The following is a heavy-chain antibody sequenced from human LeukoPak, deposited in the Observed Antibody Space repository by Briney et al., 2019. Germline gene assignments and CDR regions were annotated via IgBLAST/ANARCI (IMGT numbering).Heavy chain of an antibody. J-gene: IGHJ4*02. CDR2: ISSSGSTI. CDR1: GFTFSSYE. V-gene: IGHV3-48*03. CDR3: ARGGRGYCSGGSCYFDY. D-gene: IGHD2-15*01. Sequence: GGSLRLSCAASGFTFSSYEMNWVRQAPGKGLEWVSYISSSGSTIYYADSVKSRFTISRDNAKNSLYLQMNSLRAEDTAVYYCARGGRGYCSGGSCYFDYWGQGTLVTVSS.